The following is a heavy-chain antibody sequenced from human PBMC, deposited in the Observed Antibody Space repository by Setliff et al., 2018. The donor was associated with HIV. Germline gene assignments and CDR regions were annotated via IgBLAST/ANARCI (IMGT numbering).Heavy chain of an antibody. V-gene: IGHV4-39*01. CDR3: VRTYNDLENYYHHYYYMDV. Sequence: SETLSLTCTVSGGSISSSSYYWGWIRQPPGKGLDWIGSIYYSGSTYYNPSLKSRVTMSVETSSQFSLRLTSVTAADTAVYYCVRTYNDLENYYHHYYYMDVWGKGTTVTVSS. J-gene: IGHJ6*03. CDR2: IYYSGST. CDR1: GGSISSSSYY. D-gene: IGHD1-1*01.